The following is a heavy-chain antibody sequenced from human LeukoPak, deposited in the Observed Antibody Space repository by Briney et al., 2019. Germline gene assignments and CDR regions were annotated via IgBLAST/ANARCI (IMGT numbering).Heavy chain of an antibody. J-gene: IGHJ4*02. CDR1: GYSISSGYY. V-gene: IGHV4-61*02. CDR2: IYTSGST. CDR3: ARTKEYTTSSFDY. D-gene: IGHD6-6*01. Sequence: KASETLSLTCTVSGYSISSGYYWGWIRQPAGKGLEWIGRIYTSGSTNHNPSLNSRVTISADMSKNQFSLKLSSVTAADTAVYYGARTKEYTTSSFDYWGQGTLVTVSS.